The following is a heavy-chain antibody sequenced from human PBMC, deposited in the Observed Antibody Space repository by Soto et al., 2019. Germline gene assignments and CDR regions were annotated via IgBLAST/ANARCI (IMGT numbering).Heavy chain of an antibody. CDR3: AAGEASSRNLAPYYLDF. V-gene: IGHV4-59*01. D-gene: IGHD6-13*01. Sequence: VTLSLTCTVSGGSMRNYFWTWIRQPPGKGLEWIGYIHYSGTTSFFPSYNPSLRSRVTISEDTSKNQFSLKLLSVTTADTAVYFCAAGEASSRNLAPYYLDFWGQGTLVTVSS. J-gene: IGHJ4*02. CDR1: GGSMRNYF. CDR2: IHYSGTT.